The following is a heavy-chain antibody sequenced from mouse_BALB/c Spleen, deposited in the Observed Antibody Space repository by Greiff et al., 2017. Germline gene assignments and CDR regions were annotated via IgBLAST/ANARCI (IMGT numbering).Heavy chain of an antibody. CDR1: GFTFSSYT. Sequence: DVMLVESGGGLVKPGGSLKLSCAASGFTFSSYTMSWVRQTPEKRLEWVATISSGGSYTYYPDSVKGRFTISRDNAKNTLYLQMSSLKSEDTAMYYCTRGSGYFDVWGAGTTVTVSS. CDR2: ISSGGSYT. D-gene: IGHD1-1*01. J-gene: IGHJ1*01. V-gene: IGHV5-6-4*01. CDR3: TRGSGYFDV.